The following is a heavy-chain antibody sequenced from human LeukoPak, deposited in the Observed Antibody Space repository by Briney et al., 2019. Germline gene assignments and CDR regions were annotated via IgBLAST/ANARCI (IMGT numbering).Heavy chain of an antibody. V-gene: IGHV3-30*18. D-gene: IGHD6-6*01. Sequence: GGSLRLSCAASGFTFSSYGMHWVRQAPGKGLEWVAVISYDGSNKYYADSVKGRFTISRDNSKNTLYLQMNSLRAEDTAVYYCAKDPHSSSSPDWGDDIWGQGTMVTVSS. CDR3: AKDPHSSSSPDWGDDI. CDR1: GFTFSSYG. J-gene: IGHJ3*02. CDR2: ISYDGSNK.